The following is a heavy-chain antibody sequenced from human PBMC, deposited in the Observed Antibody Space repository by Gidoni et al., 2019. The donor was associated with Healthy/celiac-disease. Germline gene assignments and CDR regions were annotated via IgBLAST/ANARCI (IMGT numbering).Heavy chain of an antibody. D-gene: IGHD3-3*01. V-gene: IGHV4-39*01. CDR2: IYYSGST. CDR1: GGSISSSSYY. Sequence: QLQLQESGPGLVKPSETLSLTCTVSGGSISSSSYYWGWSRQPPGKGLEWIGSIYYSGSTYYNPALKSRVTISADTAVYYCARHRVGYYEFWSGYYPFDYWGQGTLVTVSS. J-gene: IGHJ4*02. CDR3: DY.